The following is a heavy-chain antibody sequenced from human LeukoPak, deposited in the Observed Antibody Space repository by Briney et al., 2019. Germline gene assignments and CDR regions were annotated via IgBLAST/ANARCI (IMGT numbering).Heavy chain of an antibody. CDR2: INAGNGNT. CDR1: GYTFTGYY. D-gene: IGHD6-19*01. V-gene: IGHV1-3*03. Sequence: ASVKVSCKASGYTFTGYYMHWVRQAPGQRLEWMGWINAGNGNTKYSQEFQGRVTITRDTSASTAYMELSSLRSEDMAVYYCARGRIAVAGTSCAFDIWGQGTMVTVSS. CDR3: ARGRIAVAGTSCAFDI. J-gene: IGHJ3*02.